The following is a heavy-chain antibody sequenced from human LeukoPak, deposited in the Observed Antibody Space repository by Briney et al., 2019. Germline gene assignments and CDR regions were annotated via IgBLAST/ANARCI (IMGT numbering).Heavy chain of an antibody. CDR1: GYTFTGYY. D-gene: IGHD4-17*01. CDR3: ARDLDYDLLFDY. Sequence: ASVTVSCKAPGYTFTGYYMHWVRQAPGQGLAWMGWINPNSGGTNYAQKFQGRVTMTRDTSISTAYMELSRLRSDDTAVYYCARDLDYDLLFDYWGQGILVTVSS. CDR2: INPNSGGT. J-gene: IGHJ4*02. V-gene: IGHV1-2*02.